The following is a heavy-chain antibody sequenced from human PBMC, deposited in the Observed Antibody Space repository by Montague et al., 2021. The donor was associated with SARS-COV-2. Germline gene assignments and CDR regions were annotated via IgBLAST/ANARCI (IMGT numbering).Heavy chain of an antibody. D-gene: IGHD5-18*01. CDR1: GGSISSGNNY. CDR3: AREAQLEYSYGTGYYCGMDV. V-gene: IGHV4-30-4*01. Sequence: TLSLTCTVSGGSISSGNNYWSWIRQPPGKGLEWIGYIFYSGSTYYNPSLESRVTISVDTSKNQFSLKLSSVTAADTAVYYCAREAQLEYSYGTGYYCGMDVWGQGTTVTVSS. CDR2: IFYSGST. J-gene: IGHJ6*02.